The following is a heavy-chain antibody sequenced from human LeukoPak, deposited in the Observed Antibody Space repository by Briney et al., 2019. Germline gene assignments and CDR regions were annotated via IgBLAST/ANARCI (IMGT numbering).Heavy chain of an antibody. CDR1: GFTFSSYW. V-gene: IGHV3-7*01. Sequence: PGGSLRLSCAASGFTFSSYWMSWVRQAPGKGLEWVANIKQDGSEKYYADSVKGRFTISRDNSKNTLYLQMNSLRAEDTAVYYCARDSDPFVAPGSTSCPFDYWGQGTLVTVSS. J-gene: IGHJ4*02. CDR2: IKQDGSEK. D-gene: IGHD2-2*01. CDR3: ARDSDPFVAPGSTSCPFDY.